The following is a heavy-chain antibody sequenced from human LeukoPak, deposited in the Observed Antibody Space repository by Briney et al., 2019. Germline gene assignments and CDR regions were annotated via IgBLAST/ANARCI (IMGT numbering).Heavy chain of an antibody. CDR3: ARLAVSSGYYSPEYYFDY. V-gene: IGHV4-59*08. CDR1: GGSISSYY. Sequence: SETLSLTCTVSGGSISSYYWSWIRQPPGKGLEWIGYIYYSGSTNYNPSLKSRVTISVDTSKNQFSLKLSSVTAADTAVYYCARLAVSSGYYSPEYYFDYWGQGTLSPSPQ. D-gene: IGHD3-22*01. J-gene: IGHJ4*02. CDR2: IYYSGST.